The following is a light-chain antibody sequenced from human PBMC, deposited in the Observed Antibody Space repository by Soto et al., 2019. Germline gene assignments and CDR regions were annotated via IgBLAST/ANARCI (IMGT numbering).Light chain of an antibody. Sequence: EIVMTQSPATLSVSPGERATLSCRASQPVSSNFAWYRQKPGQAPTLVIYRASTRATRIPARFSGSESGTEFTITISSLKSEDFAVYYCQQYNNWPYTFGERTKLEIK. V-gene: IGKV3-15*01. J-gene: IGKJ2*01. CDR3: QQYNNWPYT. CDR2: RAS. CDR1: QPVSSN.